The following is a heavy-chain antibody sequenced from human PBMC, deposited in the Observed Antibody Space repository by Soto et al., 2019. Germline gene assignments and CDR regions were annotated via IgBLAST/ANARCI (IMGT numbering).Heavy chain of an antibody. V-gene: IGHV3-74*01. CDR1: GFTFSSFW. CDR3: AKRGVDTFGLSY. J-gene: IGHJ4*02. Sequence: EVQLVESGGGLVQPGGSLRLSCAVSGFTFSSFWMHWVRQAPGEGLVWVSRINTDGSSTSYADSVKGRFTISRDNAKNTLYLQMNSLRGEDTAMYDCAKRGVDTFGLSYWGQGTLVTVSS. D-gene: IGHD3-10*01. CDR2: INTDGSST.